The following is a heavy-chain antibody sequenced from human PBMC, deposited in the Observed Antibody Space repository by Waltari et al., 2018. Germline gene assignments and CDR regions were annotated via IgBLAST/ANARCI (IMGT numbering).Heavy chain of an antibody. CDR3: ASSYTPFLMITFGGVPIPPTY. J-gene: IGHJ4*02. CDR2: INHSGST. CDR1: GGSFSGYS. Sequence: QVQLQQWGAGLLKPSETLSLTCAVYGGSFSGYSWSWIRQPPGKGLEWIGEINHSGSTNYNPSLKSRVTISVDPSKNQFSLKLSSVTAADTAVYYCASSYTPFLMITFGGVPIPPTYWGQGTLVTVSS. V-gene: IGHV4-34*01. D-gene: IGHD3-16*01.